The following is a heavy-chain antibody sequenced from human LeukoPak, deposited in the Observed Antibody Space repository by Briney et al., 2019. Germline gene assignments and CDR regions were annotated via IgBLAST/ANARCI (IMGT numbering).Heavy chain of an antibody. CDR3: ASRGPYCSGGSCYQRKYNWFDP. CDR1: GGSISSYY. J-gene: IGHJ5*02. V-gene: IGHV4-59*08. Sequence: SETLSLTCTVSGGSISSYYWSWIRQPPGKGLEWIGYVYYSGSTNYNPSLKSRVTISMDTSKNQFSLKLSSVVAADTAVYYCASRGPYCSGGSCYQRKYNWFDPWGQGTLVTVSS. D-gene: IGHD2-15*01. CDR2: VYYSGST.